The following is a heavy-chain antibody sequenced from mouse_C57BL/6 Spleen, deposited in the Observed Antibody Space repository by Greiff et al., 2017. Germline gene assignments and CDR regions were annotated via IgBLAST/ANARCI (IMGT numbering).Heavy chain of an antibody. D-gene: IGHD2-1*01. Sequence: QVQLQQSGAELVKPGASVKLSCTASGFNIKDYYMHWAKQRPGHGLEWIGDIYPGGGYTNYNEKFKGKATLTADKSSSTAYMQFSSLTSEDSAIYYCARRSYGKAYAMDYWGQGTSVTVSS. J-gene: IGHJ4*01. CDR3: ARRSYGKAYAMDY. CDR2: IYPGGGYT. V-gene: IGHV1-63*01. CDR1: GFNIKDYY.